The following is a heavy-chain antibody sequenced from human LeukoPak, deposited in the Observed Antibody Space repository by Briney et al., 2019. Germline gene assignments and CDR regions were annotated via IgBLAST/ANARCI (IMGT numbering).Heavy chain of an antibody. CDR1: GSTFTNYW. CDR3: VRLLSDGDWAYFQH. CDR2: IYPGDSDT. V-gene: IGHV5-51*01. D-gene: IGHD4-17*01. J-gene: IGHJ1*01. Sequence: GEPLEISCQRSGSTFTNYWIAWVRQLPGKGLESMGIIYPGDSDTRYSPSFQGHVTISADESISTAYLQWISLKASDTAMYYCVRLLSDGDWAYFQHWGQGTLVTVSS.